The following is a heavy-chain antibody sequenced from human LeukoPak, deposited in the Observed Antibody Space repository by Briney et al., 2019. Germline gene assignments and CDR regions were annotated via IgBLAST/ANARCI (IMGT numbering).Heavy chain of an antibody. CDR3: ARDSMYYDYVWGTYRYGILDS. Sequence: PGGSLRLSCAASGFIFNTYWMHWVRQAPGKGLVWVSRSNSDGSATIYADSVKGRFTISRDNAKNTLYLQMSSLRAEDTAVYYCARDSMYYDYVWGTYRYGILDSWGQGTLVTVSS. CDR2: SNSDGSAT. D-gene: IGHD3-16*02. V-gene: IGHV3-74*01. J-gene: IGHJ4*02. CDR1: GFIFNTYW.